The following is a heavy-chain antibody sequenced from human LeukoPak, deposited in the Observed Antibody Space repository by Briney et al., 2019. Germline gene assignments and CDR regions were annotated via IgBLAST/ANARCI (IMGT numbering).Heavy chain of an antibody. Sequence: GGSLRLSCAASGFTFSSYGMHWVRQAPGKGLEWVAVIWYDGSNEYYADSVKGRFTISRDNSKNTLYLQMNSLSVEDTAVYYCARVGYYASGPFSYFDYWGQGTLVTVSS. J-gene: IGHJ4*02. V-gene: IGHV3-30*19. CDR3: ARVGYYASGPFSYFDY. CDR2: IWYDGSNE. D-gene: IGHD3-10*01. CDR1: GFTFSSYG.